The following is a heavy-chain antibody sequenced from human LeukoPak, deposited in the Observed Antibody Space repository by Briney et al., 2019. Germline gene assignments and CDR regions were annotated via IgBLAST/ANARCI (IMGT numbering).Heavy chain of an antibody. Sequence: GGSLRLFCVVSGFTFTRYVMSWVRQAPGKGLEWVSSVSESGSNRYYADSVKGRFSISRDNSKNMLYLQLGSLRTEDTATYYCANRHDSSGYFFNYWGQGTLVTVSS. CDR2: VSESGSNR. CDR1: GFTFTRYV. J-gene: IGHJ4*02. V-gene: IGHV3-23*01. CDR3: ANRHDSSGYFFNY. D-gene: IGHD3-22*01.